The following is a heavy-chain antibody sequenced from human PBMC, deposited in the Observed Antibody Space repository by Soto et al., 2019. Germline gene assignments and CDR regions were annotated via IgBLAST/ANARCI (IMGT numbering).Heavy chain of an antibody. J-gene: IGHJ4*02. V-gene: IGHV4-59*01. Sequence: SETLSLTWTVSGGSISSYYWSWIRQPPGKGLEWIGYIYYSGSTNYNPSLKSRVTISVDTSKNQFSLKLSSVTAADTAVYYCASSHDYIWGSYRPYFFDYRGQGSSVIVSS. D-gene: IGHD3-16*02. CDR2: IYYSGST. CDR1: GGSISSYY. CDR3: ASSHDYIWGSYRPYFFDY.